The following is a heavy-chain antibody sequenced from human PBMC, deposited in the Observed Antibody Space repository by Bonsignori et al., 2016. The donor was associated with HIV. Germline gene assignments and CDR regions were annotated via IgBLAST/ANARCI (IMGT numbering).Heavy chain of an antibody. CDR2: ISWNSGSI. Sequence: VRQAPGKGLEWVSGISWNSGSIGYADSVKGRFTISRDNAKNSLYLQMNSLRAEDTALYYCAKDSVYDSSGYYYHSVTESIKNSCLGASHHSPPCGGPLHAVLGFLIEDTAGFDYWGQGTLVTVSS. J-gene: IGHJ4*02. D-gene: IGHD3-22*01. V-gene: IGHV3-9*01. CDR3: AKDSVYDSSGYYYHSVTESIKNSCLGASHHSPPCGGPLHAVLGFLIEDTAGFDY.